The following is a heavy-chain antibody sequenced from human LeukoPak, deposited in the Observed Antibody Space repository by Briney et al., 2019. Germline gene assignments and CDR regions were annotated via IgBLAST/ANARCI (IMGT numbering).Heavy chain of an antibody. J-gene: IGHJ4*02. CDR3: ARVSAGYNYARIDY. CDR1: GGSISSGSYY. Sequence: SETLSLTCTVSGGSISSGSYYWSWIRQPAGKGLEWIGRIYTSGSTDYSPSLKSRATISVDTSKNQFSLKLSSVTAADTAMYYCARVSAGYNYARIDYWGQGTLVTVSS. CDR2: IYTSGST. D-gene: IGHD5-24*01. V-gene: IGHV4-61*02.